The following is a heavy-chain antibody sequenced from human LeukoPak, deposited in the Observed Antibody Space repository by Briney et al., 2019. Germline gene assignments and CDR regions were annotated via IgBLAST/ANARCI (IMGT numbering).Heavy chain of an antibody. CDR3: ASTGEYCTNGVCYKGYFDY. V-gene: IGHV4-59*08. Sequence: KPSETLTLTCSVSGGSISSYYWSWIRQPPGKGLEWIGYIYYSGRSNYNPPLKRRVTISVDTSKNQFSLKLSSVTAADTAVYYCASTGEYCTNGVCYKGYFDYWGQGTLVTVS. D-gene: IGHD2-8*01. CDR1: GGSISSYY. J-gene: IGHJ4*02. CDR2: IYYSGRS.